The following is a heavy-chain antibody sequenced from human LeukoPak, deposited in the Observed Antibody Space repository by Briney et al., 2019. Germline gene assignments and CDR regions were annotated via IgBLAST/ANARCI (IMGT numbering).Heavy chain of an antibody. V-gene: IGHV4-34*01. J-gene: IGHJ4*02. CDR1: GGSLSGYY. D-gene: IGHD1-26*01. CDR2: INHSGST. Sequence: PSETLSLTCAVYGGSLSGYYWSWIRQPPGKGLEWIGEINHSGSTSYNPSLKSRVTISVDTSKNQFSLKLSSVTAADTAVYYCARGPNGGSATPWERYRDYWGQGTLVTVSS. CDR3: ARGPNGGSATPWERYRDY.